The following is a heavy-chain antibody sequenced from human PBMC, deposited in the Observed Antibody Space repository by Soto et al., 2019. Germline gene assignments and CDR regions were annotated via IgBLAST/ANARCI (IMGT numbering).Heavy chain of an antibody. J-gene: IGHJ2*01. CDR3: ATTAAGRVYFDL. CDR1: GGTFSSYA. CDR2: IIPIFGTA. V-gene: IGHV1-69*12. D-gene: IGHD1-26*01. Sequence: QVQLVQSGAEVKKAGSSVKVSCKASGGTFSSYAISWVRQAPGQGLEWMGGIIPIFGTANYPQKFQGRVTITADESTSTAYMERSSLRSEDTAVYYCATTAAGRVYFDLWGLGTLVTVAS.